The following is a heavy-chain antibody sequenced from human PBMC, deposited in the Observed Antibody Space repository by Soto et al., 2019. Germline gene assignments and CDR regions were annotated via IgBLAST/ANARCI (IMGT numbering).Heavy chain of an antibody. CDR2: IYYSGST. D-gene: IGHD2-2*01. J-gene: IGHJ6*02. V-gene: IGHV4-31*03. CDR1: GGSISSGGYY. Sequence: QVQLQESGPGLVKPSQTLSLTCTVSGGSISSGGYYWSWIRQHPGKGLEWIGYIYYSGSTYYNPSRKSRVIISVDPSKSQFSLKLSSVTAADTAVYYCARSSPQGLPAAISGGYGMDVWGQGTTVTVSS. CDR3: ARSSPQGLPAAISGGYGMDV.